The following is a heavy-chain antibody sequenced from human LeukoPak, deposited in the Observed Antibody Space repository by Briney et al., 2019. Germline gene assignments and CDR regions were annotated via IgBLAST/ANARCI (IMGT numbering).Heavy chain of an antibody. Sequence: SETLSLTCTVSGGSISSYYWSWIRQPAGKGLEWIGRIYTSGSTNYNASLKSRVSMSVDTSKNQFSLKLSSVTAADTAVYYCARGRYCSADICSGGDAFDIWGQGTMVCVSS. J-gene: IGHJ3*02. V-gene: IGHV4-4*07. D-gene: IGHD2-15*01. CDR1: GGSISSYY. CDR2: IYTSGST. CDR3: ARGRYCSADICSGGDAFDI.